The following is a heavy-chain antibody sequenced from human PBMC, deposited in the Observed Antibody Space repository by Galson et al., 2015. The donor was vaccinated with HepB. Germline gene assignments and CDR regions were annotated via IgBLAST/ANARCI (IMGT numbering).Heavy chain of an antibody. CDR2: INANGGNT. D-gene: IGHD3-16*01. CDR3: TKRSYTGGGGAFDF. J-gene: IGHJ3*01. Sequence: SLRLSCAASGFTFSSYAMNWVRQAPGKGLEWVSTINANGGNTYYADSVKGRFTISRDNSKNTLYLQMNSLRAEDTAVYYCTKRSYTGGGGAFDFWGQGTMVIVSS. CDR1: GFTFSSYA. V-gene: IGHV3-23*01.